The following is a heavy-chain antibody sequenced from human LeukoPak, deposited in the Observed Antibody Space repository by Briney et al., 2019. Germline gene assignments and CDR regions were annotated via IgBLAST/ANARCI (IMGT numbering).Heavy chain of an antibody. Sequence: SVKVSCKASGGTFSSYGINWVGQAPGQGLEWMGGIIPIFGTANYAQKFQGRVTITADESTSTAYMELRSLRSEDTAVYYCARDRSSFFFDYWGQGTLVTVSS. D-gene: IGHD6-6*01. CDR2: IIPIFGTA. V-gene: IGHV1-69*13. J-gene: IGHJ4*02. CDR3: ARDRSSFFFDY. CDR1: GGTFSSYG.